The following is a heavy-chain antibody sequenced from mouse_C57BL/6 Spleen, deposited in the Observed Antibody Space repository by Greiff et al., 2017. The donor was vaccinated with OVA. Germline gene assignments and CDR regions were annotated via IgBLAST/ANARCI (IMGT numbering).Heavy chain of an antibody. CDR2: IYPRDGST. V-gene: IGHV1-85*01. J-gene: IGHJ2*01. CDR3: ARRANPLDY. Sequence: VQLQESGPELVKPGASVKLSCKASGYTFPRYDINWVKQRPGQGLEWIGWIYPRDGSTKYNEKFKGKATLTVDTSSSTADMELHSLTSEDAAVYFCARRANPLDYWGQGTTLTVSS. D-gene: IGHD3-1*01. CDR1: GYTFPRYD.